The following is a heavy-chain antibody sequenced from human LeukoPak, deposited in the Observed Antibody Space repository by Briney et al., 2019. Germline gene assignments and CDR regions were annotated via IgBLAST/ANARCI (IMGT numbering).Heavy chain of an antibody. CDR3: ARMDMDIAMVTNYLDH. Sequence: ASVKISCKASGYTFTSHYMHWVRQAPGQGLEWMGVIHPSGSSTNYAQKFQGRVTMTKDTSTSTVYIELNSLRSEDTAVYYCARMDMDIAMVTNYLDHWGQGTLVTVS. CDR2: IHPSGSST. J-gene: IGHJ4*02. D-gene: IGHD5-18*01. V-gene: IGHV1-46*01. CDR1: GYTFTSHY.